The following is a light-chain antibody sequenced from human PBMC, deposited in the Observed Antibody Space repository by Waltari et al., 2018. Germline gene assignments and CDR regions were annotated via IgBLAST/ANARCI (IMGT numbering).Light chain of an antibody. Sequence: QSVLTQPPSASGTPGQRVTIPCSGSSSNHGRNTVNWYQQLPRTAPKLLICSNNQRPSGVPDRFSGSKSGTSASLAISGLQSEDEADYYCAAWDDSLNGVVFGGGTKLTVL. J-gene: IGLJ2*01. CDR2: SNN. V-gene: IGLV1-44*01. CDR1: SSNHGRNT. CDR3: AAWDDSLNGVV.